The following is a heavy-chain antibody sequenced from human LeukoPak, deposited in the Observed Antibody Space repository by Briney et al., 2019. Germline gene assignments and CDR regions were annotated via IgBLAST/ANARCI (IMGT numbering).Heavy chain of an antibody. CDR1: GFTFSSYA. CDR2: ISYDGSNK. Sequence: GGSLRLSCAASGFTFSSYAMHWVRQAPGKGLEWVAVISYDGSNKYYADSVKGRFTISRDNSQNTLFLQLNSLRAEDTAVYYCAKAEYSSVWFFDFWGQGTLVTVSS. CDR3: AKAEYSSVWFFDF. V-gene: IGHV3-30*04. D-gene: IGHD6-19*01. J-gene: IGHJ4*02.